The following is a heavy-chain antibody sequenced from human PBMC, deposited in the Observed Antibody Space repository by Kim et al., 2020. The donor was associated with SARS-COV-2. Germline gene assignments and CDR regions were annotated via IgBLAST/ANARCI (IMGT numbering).Heavy chain of an antibody. D-gene: IGHD3-22*01. Sequence: GGSLRLSCAASGFTFSSYGMHWVRQAPGKGLEWVAVISYDGSNKYYADSVKGRFTISRDNSKNTLYLQMNSLRAEDTAVYYCARDLNYYDSSGHNWDWYFDIWGRGTLVTVSS. V-gene: IGHV3-33*05. CDR3: ARDLNYYDSSGHNWDWYFDI. CDR2: ISYDGSNK. CDR1: GFTFSSYG. J-gene: IGHJ2*01.